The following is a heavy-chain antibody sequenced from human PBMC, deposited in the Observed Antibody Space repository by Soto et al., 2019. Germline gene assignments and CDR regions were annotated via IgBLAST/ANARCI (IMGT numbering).Heavy chain of an antibody. D-gene: IGHD3-22*01. V-gene: IGHV4-61*01. CDR2: IYYSGST. J-gene: IGHJ6*02. Sequence: PSEILSLTCTVSWGSVSRGSYYFSRIRHPPGSGLGCMGYIYYSGSTNYNPSLKSRVTISVDTSKNQFSLKLSSVTAADTAVYYCARDQKYYYDSSGYYHYYYYGMDVWGQGTTVTV. CDR3: ARDQKYYYDSSGYYHYYYYGMDV. CDR1: WGSVSRGSYY.